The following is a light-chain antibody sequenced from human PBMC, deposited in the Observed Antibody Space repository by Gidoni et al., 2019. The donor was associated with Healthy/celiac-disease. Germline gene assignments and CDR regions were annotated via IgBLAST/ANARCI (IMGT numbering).Light chain of an antibody. J-gene: IGLJ1*01. CDR3: AAWDDSLSGSYV. CDR1: SSNIGSNY. Sequence: QSVLTQPPSGSGTPGQRVTISCSVSSSNIGSNYVYWYQELPGTAPKLLIYRNNQRPSGVPDRFSGSKSGTSASLAISGLRSEDEADYYCAAWDDSLSGSYVFGTGTKVTVL. V-gene: IGLV1-47*01. CDR2: RNN.